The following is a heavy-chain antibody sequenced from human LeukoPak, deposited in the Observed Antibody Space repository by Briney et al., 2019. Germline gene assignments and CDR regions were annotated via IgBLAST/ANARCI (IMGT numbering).Heavy chain of an antibody. CDR1: GGTFTNYG. J-gene: IGHJ3*02. Sequence: ASVRVSCKASGGTFTNYGISWLRQAPGQGLEWMGRIIALFGTTNYTQKFQARVTITADKSTSTVYMELRSLTSEDTALYYCARDHEIAVAVDARNAFDIWGQGTMVTVSP. CDR3: ARDHEIAVAVDARNAFDI. D-gene: IGHD2-15*01. V-gene: IGHV1-69*06. CDR2: IIALFGTT.